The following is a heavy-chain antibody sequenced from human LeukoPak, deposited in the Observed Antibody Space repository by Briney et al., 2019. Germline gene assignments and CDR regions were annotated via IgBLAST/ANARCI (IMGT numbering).Heavy chain of an antibody. Sequence: GASLRLSCAASGFTFSSYAMTWVRQAPQKGLEWVSAISASGGATYYVDSVKGRFTISRDNSRNTLYLQMNSLRAEDTAVYYCANLYGDSSNGMDVWGQGTTVTVSS. CDR3: ANLYGDSSNGMDV. D-gene: IGHD4-17*01. CDR2: ISASGGAT. CDR1: GFTFSSYA. V-gene: IGHV3-23*01. J-gene: IGHJ6*02.